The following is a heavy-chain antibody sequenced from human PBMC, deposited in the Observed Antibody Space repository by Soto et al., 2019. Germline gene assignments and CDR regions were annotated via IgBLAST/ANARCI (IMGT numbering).Heavy chain of an antibody. CDR2: ISSSSSTI. CDR1: GFTFSSYS. Sequence: PGGSLRLSCAASGFTFSSYSMNWVRQAPGKGLEWVSYISSSSSTIYYADSVKGRFTISRDNAKNSLYLQMNSLRDEDTDVYYCAKGEGGRYFEWLLLGDWGQGTLVTVSS. CDR3: AKGEGGRYFEWLLLGD. V-gene: IGHV3-48*02. J-gene: IGHJ4*02. D-gene: IGHD3-9*01.